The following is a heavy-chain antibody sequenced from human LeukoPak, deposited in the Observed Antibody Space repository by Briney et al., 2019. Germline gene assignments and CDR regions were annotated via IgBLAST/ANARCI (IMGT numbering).Heavy chain of an antibody. CDR3: ARDGMSRWELFTDSKPFDS. D-gene: IGHD1-26*01. CDR2: ISSSGSTI. CDR1: GFTFSSYE. V-gene: IGHV3-48*03. J-gene: IGHJ4*02. Sequence: PGGSLRLSCAASGFTFSSYEMNWVRQAPGKGLEWVSYISSSGSTIYYADSVKGRFTISRDNAKNSLYLQMNSLRAEDTAVYYSARDGMSRWELFTDSKPFDSWGQGTLVTVSS.